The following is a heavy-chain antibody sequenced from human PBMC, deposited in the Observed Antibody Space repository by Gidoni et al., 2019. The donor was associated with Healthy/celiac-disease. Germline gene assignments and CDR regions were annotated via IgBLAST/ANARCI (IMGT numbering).Heavy chain of an antibody. J-gene: IGHJ3*02. D-gene: IGHD3-10*01. CDR2: ISWNSGSI. CDR3: AKDGKWFGELLENGGAFDI. CDR1: GFTFDDYA. Sequence: EVQLVESGGGLVQPGRSLRLSCAASGFTFDDYAMHWVRQAPGKGLEWVSGISWNSGSIGYADSVKGRFTISRDNAKNSLYLQMNSLRAEDTALYYCAKDGKWFGELLENGGAFDIWGQGTMVTVSS. V-gene: IGHV3-9*01.